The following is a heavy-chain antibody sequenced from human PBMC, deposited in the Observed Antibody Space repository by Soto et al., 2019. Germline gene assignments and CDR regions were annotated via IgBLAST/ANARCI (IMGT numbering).Heavy chain of an antibody. CDR1: GDSIGRGDFY. J-gene: IGHJ5*02. CDR2: IYKSGRT. V-gene: IGHV4-30-4*01. Sequence: PAETLSLTCAVSGDSIGRGDFYCTCIREAPGKGLEYIGYIYKSGRTYYNPSLKSRPNISLDTSKSQFFLSLSSVTAADTAMYYCARSLSASSGWFDPWGQATLVTVSS. CDR3: ARSLSASSGWFDP. D-gene: IGHD6-6*01.